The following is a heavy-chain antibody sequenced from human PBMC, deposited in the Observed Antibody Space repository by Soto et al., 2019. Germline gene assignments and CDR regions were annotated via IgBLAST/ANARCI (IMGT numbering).Heavy chain of an antibody. CDR2: ISVYNGFT. CDR1: GYTFPTYG. V-gene: IGHV1-18*01. Sequence: QAQLVQSGAEVKKPGASVRVSCRASGYTFPTYGIAWVRQAPGQGLEWMGWISVYNGFTHYAQKFRGRVTVTAETSTCTVYMELRSLTSDDTAVYYCAREFEGQSSSWPFDYWGQGTLVTVSS. D-gene: IGHD6-13*01. CDR3: AREFEGQSSSWPFDY. J-gene: IGHJ4*02.